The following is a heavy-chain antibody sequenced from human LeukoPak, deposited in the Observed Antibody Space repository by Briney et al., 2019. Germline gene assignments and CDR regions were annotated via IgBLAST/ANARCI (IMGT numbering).Heavy chain of an antibody. V-gene: IGHV4-61*01. Sequence: PSETLSLTCTVSGGSVSSGTYYWSWIRQPPGKGLEWIGYIYYRGSTNYNPSLKSRVTISVDTSKNQCSLKLSSVTTADTAVYYCTRSTNLEAFDIWGQGTMVTVSS. J-gene: IGHJ3*02. CDR1: GGSVSSGTYY. D-gene: IGHD2-8*01. CDR2: IYYRGST. CDR3: TRSTNLEAFDI.